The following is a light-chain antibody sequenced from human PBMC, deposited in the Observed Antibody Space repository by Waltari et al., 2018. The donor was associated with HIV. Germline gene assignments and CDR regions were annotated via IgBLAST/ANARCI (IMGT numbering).Light chain of an antibody. J-gene: IGLJ3*02. V-gene: IGLV2-23*02. CDR3: CSYAGSSTLV. Sequence: QSALTQPASVSGSPGQSIIISCTGTIRDVGNYNLVSWYQQHPGNAPKVLIYEVRQRPSGVSDRFSGSKSGNTASLTISGLQAEDEAHYYCCSYAGSSTLVFGGGTKLTVL. CDR1: IRDVGNYNL. CDR2: EVR.